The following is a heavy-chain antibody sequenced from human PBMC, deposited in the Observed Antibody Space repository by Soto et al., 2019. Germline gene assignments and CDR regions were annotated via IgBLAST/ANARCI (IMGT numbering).Heavy chain of an antibody. J-gene: IGHJ6*02. CDR2: IIPIFSTA. V-gene: IGHV1-69*12. CDR1: GGTFTTSA. D-gene: IGHD4-17*01. CDR3: ARDRPRENYGGNYYYEMDV. Sequence: QVQLVQSGAEVKKPGSSVKVSCKASGGTFTTSAISWVRQAPGQGLEWMGGIIPIFSTADYAQKFQGRVTITAHDSTTTAYKELSSLRSEDTAVYYCARDRPRENYGGNYYYEMDVWGQGTTVTVSS.